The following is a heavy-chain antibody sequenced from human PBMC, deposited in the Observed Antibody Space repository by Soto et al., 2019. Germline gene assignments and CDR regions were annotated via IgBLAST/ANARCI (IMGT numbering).Heavy chain of an antibody. V-gene: IGHV1-8*01. D-gene: IGHD3-16*02. CDR3: ASRYIVGSYSYMHV. CDR2: MNPNSGNT. J-gene: IGHJ6*03. Sequence: QVQLVQSGAEVKKPGDSVKVSCKASGYTFTSYDINWVRQATGQGLEWMGWMNPNSGNTGNAQNLQARFTMTRNTSISTAYMEMSSLRSEDTAVYYCASRYIVGSYSYMHVWGKGTTVTVSS. CDR1: GYTFTSYD.